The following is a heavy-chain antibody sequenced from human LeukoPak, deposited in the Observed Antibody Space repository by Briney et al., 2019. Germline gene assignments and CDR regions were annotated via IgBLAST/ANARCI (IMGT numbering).Heavy chain of an antibody. V-gene: IGHV4-34*01. CDR2: INHSGST. CDR3: ARGESTIFGVVIPYFDY. D-gene: IGHD3-3*01. Sequence: KPSEILSLTCAVYGGSFSGYYWSWIRQPPGKGLEWIGEINHSGSTNYNPSLKSRVTISVDTSKNQFSLKLSSVTAADTAVYYRARGESTIFGVVIPYFDYWGQGTLVTVSS. J-gene: IGHJ4*02. CDR1: GGSFSGYY.